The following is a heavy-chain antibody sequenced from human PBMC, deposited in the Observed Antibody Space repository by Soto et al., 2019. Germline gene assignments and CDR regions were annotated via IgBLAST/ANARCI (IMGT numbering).Heavy chain of an antibody. Sequence: PSETLSLTCTVSGGSISSRGYYWSWIRQHPGKGLEWIGYIYYSGSTYYNPSLKSRVTISVDTSKNQFSLKLSSVTAADTAVYYCARGYYYDPPDPNWFDPWGQGTLVTVSS. CDR2: IYYSGST. V-gene: IGHV4-31*03. CDR1: GGSISSRGYY. CDR3: ARGYYYDPPDPNWFDP. D-gene: IGHD3-22*01. J-gene: IGHJ5*02.